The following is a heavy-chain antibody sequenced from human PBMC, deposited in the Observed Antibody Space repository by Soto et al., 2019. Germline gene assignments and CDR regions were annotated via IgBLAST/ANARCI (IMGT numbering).Heavy chain of an antibody. CDR2: ISYDGSKK. J-gene: IGHJ4*02. CDR3: AGGQYYFDY. D-gene: IGHD2-15*01. V-gene: IGHV3-30*03. Sequence: QVQLVESGGGVVQPGRSLRLSCAASGFPFSSYGMHWVRQAPGKGLDWVALISYDGSKKYYADSVKGRFTISRDNSKQTLYLQMSSLRAEDTAAYYCAGGQYYFDYCGQGTLVSVSS. CDR1: GFPFSSYG.